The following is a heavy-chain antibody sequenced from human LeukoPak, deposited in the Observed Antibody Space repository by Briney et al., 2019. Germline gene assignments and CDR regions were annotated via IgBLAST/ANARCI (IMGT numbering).Heavy chain of an antibody. Sequence: PGGSLRLSCVASGFTLIDHHVDWVRQAPGKGLEWVGRSRNKPNSYTTEYAASVKGRFTFSRDDSKNSVSLQMNSLKTEDTAVYYCARSGSYNQAEYPYNAMDVWGPGTTVTVSS. D-gene: IGHD1-26*01. J-gene: IGHJ6*02. CDR3: ARSGSYNQAEYPYNAMDV. CDR1: GFTLIDHH. V-gene: IGHV3-72*01. CDR2: SRNKPNSYTT.